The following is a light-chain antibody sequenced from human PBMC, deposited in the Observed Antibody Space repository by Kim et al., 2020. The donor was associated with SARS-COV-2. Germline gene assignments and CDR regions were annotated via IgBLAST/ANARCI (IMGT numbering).Light chain of an antibody. J-gene: IGLJ3*02. V-gene: IGLV2-14*03. CDR3: TSYTTTNTWL. Sequence: GQCYTNPCKGTSKDVGAYNYVSWCQQHPGKAPKLLIYDVNNRPSGVSNRFAGSKSGNTASLTISGLQAEDEADYYCTSYTTTNTWLFGGGTQLTVL. CDR2: DVN. CDR1: SKDVGAYNY.